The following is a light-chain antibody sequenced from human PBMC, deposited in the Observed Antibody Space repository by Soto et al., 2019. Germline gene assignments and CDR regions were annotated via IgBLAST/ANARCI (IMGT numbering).Light chain of an antibody. Sequence: EIRMTQSPATLSVSPGERVTISCRASQSVSNYLAWYQQKPGQAPKLLIYDASSMATGTPSRFSGSGSGTDFTLTISSLEPEDFAVYYCQQCSNWPITFGQGTKVDIK. V-gene: IGKV3-11*01. CDR3: QQCSNWPIT. J-gene: IGKJ1*01. CDR2: DAS. CDR1: QSVSNY.